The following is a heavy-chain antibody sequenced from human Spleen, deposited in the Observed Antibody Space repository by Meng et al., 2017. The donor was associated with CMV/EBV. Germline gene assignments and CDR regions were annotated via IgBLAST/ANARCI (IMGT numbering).Heavy chain of an antibody. CDR3: AGESGELGTYYFDF. Sequence: GSLRLSCTVSGGSVSSGIYYWSWIRQPPGKGLEWIGYISYSGSTNYKSSLKSRVTISVDTSKNQLSLKLTSVTAADTAVYFCAGESGELGTYYFDFWGQGTLVTVSS. J-gene: IGHJ4*02. V-gene: IGHV4-61*01. CDR1: GGSVSSGIYY. CDR2: ISYSGST. D-gene: IGHD7-27*01.